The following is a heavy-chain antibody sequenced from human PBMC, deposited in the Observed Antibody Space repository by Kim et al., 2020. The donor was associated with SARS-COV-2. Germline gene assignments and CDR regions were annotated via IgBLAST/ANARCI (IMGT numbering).Heavy chain of an antibody. CDR2: MNPNSGKT. Sequence: ASVKVSCKSSGYTFSSYEINWVRQAPGQGLEWLGWMNPNSGKTGYSERFQGRIILSRNISISTAYMELSSLTSQDTAVYYFATNPKKNPGPWGKGTRVT. V-gene: IGHV1-8*01. CDR1: GYTFSSYE. J-gene: IGHJ5*02. CDR3: ATNPKKNPGP.